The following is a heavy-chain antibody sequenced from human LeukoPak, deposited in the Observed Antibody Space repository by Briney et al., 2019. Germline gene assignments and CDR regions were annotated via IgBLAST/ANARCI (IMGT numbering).Heavy chain of an antibody. V-gene: IGHV1-18*01. Sequence: ASVKVSCKASGYTFTSYGINWVRQAPGQGLEWMGWISAYNGDTNYAQKLQGRVTMTTDTSTSTAYMELRSLRSDDTAVYYCARGDYYGSGTYYKKTVDYWGQGTLVTVSS. D-gene: IGHD3-10*01. CDR3: ARGDYYGSGTYYKKTVDY. J-gene: IGHJ4*02. CDR1: GYTFTSYG. CDR2: ISAYNGDT.